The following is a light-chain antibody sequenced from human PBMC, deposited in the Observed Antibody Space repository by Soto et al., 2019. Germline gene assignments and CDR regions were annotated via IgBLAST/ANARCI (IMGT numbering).Light chain of an antibody. CDR2: TAS. V-gene: IGKV1-5*03. Sequence: DIQMTQSPSTLSASVGDSVTITCRASQSINNWLAWYQQKPGKAPKLLIYTASSLESGVPSRFSGSGSGTEFTLTISSLQPDDFATYYCQQYNSYSPRTFGQGTKVEIK. CDR3: QQYNSYSPRT. CDR1: QSINNW. J-gene: IGKJ1*01.